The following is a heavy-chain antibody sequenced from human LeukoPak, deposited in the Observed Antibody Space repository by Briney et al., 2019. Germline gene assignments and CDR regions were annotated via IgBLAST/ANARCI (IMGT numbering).Heavy chain of an antibody. Sequence: AGGSLRLSCAASGFTFSSYAMHWVRQAPGKELEWVAVISYDGSNKYYADSVKGRFTISRDNSKNTLYLQMNSLRAEDTAVYYCARGDEPAFDYWGQGTLVTVSS. CDR2: ISYDGSNK. J-gene: IGHJ4*02. V-gene: IGHV3-30-3*01. CDR1: GFTFSSYA. CDR3: ARGDEPAFDY.